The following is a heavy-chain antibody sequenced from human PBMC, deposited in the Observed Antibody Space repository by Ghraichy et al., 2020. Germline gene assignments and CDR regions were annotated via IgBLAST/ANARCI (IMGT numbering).Heavy chain of an antibody. D-gene: IGHD2-8*01. J-gene: IGHJ4*02. CDR3: VKEASFTGYADY. CDR1: GFTFSSYA. V-gene: IGHV3-23*01. Sequence: GALRLSCAASGFTFSSYAMSWVRQTPKKGLEWVSAIGGSGGNIYYADSVKGRFTISRDNSKNTLYLQMNSLRAEDTAVYYCVKEASFTGYADYWGQGTLVTVSS. CDR2: IGGSGGNI.